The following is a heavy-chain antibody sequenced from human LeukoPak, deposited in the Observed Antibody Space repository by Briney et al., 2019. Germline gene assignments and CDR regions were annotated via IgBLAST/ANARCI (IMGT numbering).Heavy chain of an antibody. Sequence: PGGSLRLSCAASGFTFSSYAMSWVRQAPGKGLEWVSAISGSGGSTYYADSVKGRFTVSRDNSKNTLYLQMNSLRAEDTAVYYCAKTISDYGGNWDFDYWGQGTLVTVFS. J-gene: IGHJ4*02. CDR3: AKTISDYGGNWDFDY. CDR2: ISGSGGST. V-gene: IGHV3-23*01. CDR1: GFTFSSYA. D-gene: IGHD4-23*01.